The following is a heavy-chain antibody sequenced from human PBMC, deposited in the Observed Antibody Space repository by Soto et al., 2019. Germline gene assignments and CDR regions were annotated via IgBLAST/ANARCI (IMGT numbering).Heavy chain of an antibody. CDR2: INSDGSTT. Sequence: EVQLVESGGGLVQPGGSLRLSCVASGFIFSSQWMHWVRQAPGKGLEWVSRINSDGSTTSYADSVKGRFTISRDNAKNTLFLQMNSLRGEDTAVYYCARPLRNGNDEGLGDWGQGTLVSVTS. D-gene: IGHD1-1*01. J-gene: IGHJ4*02. CDR1: GFIFSSQW. CDR3: ARPLRNGNDEGLGD. V-gene: IGHV3-74*01.